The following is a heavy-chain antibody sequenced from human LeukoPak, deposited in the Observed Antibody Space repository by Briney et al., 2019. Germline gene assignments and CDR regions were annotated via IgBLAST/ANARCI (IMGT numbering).Heavy chain of an antibody. CDR3: ARGTYYYDSRGSSFDY. J-gene: IGHJ4*02. D-gene: IGHD3-22*01. CDR2: IWYDGSNK. V-gene: IGHV3-33*01. Sequence: QPGRSLRLSCAASGFTFSSYGMHWVRQAPGKGLEWVAVIWYDGSNKYYADSVKGRFTISRDNSKNTLYLQMNSLRAEDTAVYYCARGTYYYDSRGSSFDYWGQGTLVTVSS. CDR1: GFTFSSYG.